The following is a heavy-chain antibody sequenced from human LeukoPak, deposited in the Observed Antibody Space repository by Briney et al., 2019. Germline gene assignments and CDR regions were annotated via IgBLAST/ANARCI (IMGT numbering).Heavy chain of an antibody. CDR3: ASIVHDSSGYPDY. Sequence: PSETLSLTCTVSGGSISSSSYYWGWIRQPPGKGLEWIGSIYYSGSTYYNPSLKSRVTISVGTSKNQFSLKLSSVTAADTAVYYCASIVHDSSGYPDYWGQGTLVTVSS. CDR1: GGSISSSSYY. CDR2: IYYSGST. V-gene: IGHV4-39*01. J-gene: IGHJ4*02. D-gene: IGHD3-22*01.